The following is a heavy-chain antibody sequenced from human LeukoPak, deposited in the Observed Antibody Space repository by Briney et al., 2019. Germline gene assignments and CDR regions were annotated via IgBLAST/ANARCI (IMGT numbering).Heavy chain of an antibody. D-gene: IGHD2-2*01. CDR1: GGTFSSYA. V-gene: IGHV1-69*13. CDR2: IIPILGTA. J-gene: IGHJ4*02. Sequence: GASVKVSCKASGGTFSSYAISRVRQAPGQGLEWMGGIIPILGTANYAQKFQGRVTITADESTSTAYMELSSLRSEDTAVYYCAIVVPAATGYWGQGTLVTVSS. CDR3: AIVVPAATGY.